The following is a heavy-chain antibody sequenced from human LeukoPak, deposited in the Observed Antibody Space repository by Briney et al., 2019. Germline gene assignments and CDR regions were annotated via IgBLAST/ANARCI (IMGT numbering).Heavy chain of an antibody. CDR3: ARHFDSSGYSLDY. Sequence: SETLSLTCIVSGGSISSYYWSWIRQPPGKGLEWIGYIYYSGSTNYNPSLKSRVTISVDTSKNQFSLRLSSVTAADTAVYYCARHFDSSGYSLDYWGQGTLVTVSS. CDR1: GGSISSYY. D-gene: IGHD3-22*01. CDR2: IYYSGST. J-gene: IGHJ4*02. V-gene: IGHV4-59*08.